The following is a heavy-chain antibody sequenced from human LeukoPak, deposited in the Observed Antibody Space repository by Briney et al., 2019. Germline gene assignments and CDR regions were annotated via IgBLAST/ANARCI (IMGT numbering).Heavy chain of an antibody. CDR3: ARDVGSSGDYYYYSMDV. CDR2: INPNSGGT. CDR1: GYTFTGYY. Sequence: ASVKVSCKASGYTFTGYYMHWVRQAPVQGLEWMGWINPNSGGTNYAQKFQGRVTMTRDTSISTAYMELSRLRSDDTAVYYCARDVGSSGDYYYYSMDVWGKGTTVTVSS. D-gene: IGHD6-6*01. J-gene: IGHJ6*03. V-gene: IGHV1-2*02.